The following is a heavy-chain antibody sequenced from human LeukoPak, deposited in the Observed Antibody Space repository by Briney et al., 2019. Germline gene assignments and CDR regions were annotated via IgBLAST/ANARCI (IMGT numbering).Heavy chain of an antibody. J-gene: IGHJ4*02. CDR2: IDSSGAVT. Sequence: GGSLRLSCAASGFTFSSYAMTWVRQAPGKGLEWVSSIDSSGAVTYYADSVKGRLAVSRDNSKNTLYLQMNSLRAEDTAVYYCAKLQEADSAYWGQGTLVAVSS. CDR3: AKLQEADSAY. CDR1: GFTFSSYA. V-gene: IGHV3-23*01. D-gene: IGHD3-22*01.